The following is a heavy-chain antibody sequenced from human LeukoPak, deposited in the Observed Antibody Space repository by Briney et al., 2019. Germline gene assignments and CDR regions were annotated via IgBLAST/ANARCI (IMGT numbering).Heavy chain of an antibody. V-gene: IGHV1-18*01. CDR1: GYTFTSYG. J-gene: IGHJ6*02. CDR3: ARVAYSSSWYRPHYYYGMDV. CDR2: ISAYNGNT. D-gene: IGHD6-13*01. Sequence: GASVKVSCKASGYTFTSYGISWVRQAPGQGLEWMGWISAYNGNTNYAQKLQGRVTMTTDTSTSTAYMELRSLRSDDTAVYYCARVAYSSSWYRPHYYYGMDVWGQGTTVTVSS.